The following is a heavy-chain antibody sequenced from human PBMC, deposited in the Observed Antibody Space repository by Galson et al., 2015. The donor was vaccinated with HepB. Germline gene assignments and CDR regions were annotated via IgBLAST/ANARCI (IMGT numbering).Heavy chain of an antibody. CDR1: GYTFTSYD. CDR2: MNPNSGNT. CDR3: ARDSRRQQVARGAFDI. V-gene: IGHV1-8*01. J-gene: IGHJ3*02. Sequence: SVKVSCKASGYTFTSYDINWVRQATGQGLKWMGWMNPNSGNTGYAQKFQGRVTMTRNTSISTAYMQLSSLRSEDTAVYYCARDSRRQQVARGAFDIWGQGTMVTVSS. D-gene: IGHD6-13*01.